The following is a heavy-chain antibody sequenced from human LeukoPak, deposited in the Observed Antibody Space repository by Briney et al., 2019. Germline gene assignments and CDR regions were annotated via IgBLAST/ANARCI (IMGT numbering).Heavy chain of an antibody. V-gene: IGHV3-30*04. CDR3: TKERGGGGRRINLMVGGYGP. Sequence: PGTSLRLSCAGSGFTFSGFAMHWVRQAPGKGLEWVAAMSYHGRDKYYADAVSGRFTISRDNSKNTLHLEMNSLRTDDTAVYYCTKERGGGGRRINLMVGGYGPWGQGTQVTVSS. D-gene: IGHD3-22*01. CDR2: MSYHGRDK. J-gene: IGHJ5*02. CDR1: GFTFSGFA.